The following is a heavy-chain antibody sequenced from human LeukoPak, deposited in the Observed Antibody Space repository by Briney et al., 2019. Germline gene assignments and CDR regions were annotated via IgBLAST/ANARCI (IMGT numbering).Heavy chain of an antibody. J-gene: IGHJ5*02. D-gene: IGHD5-18*01. CDR3: ARDRIQLFPRNLGSWTT. Sequence: ASVKVSCKASGYTFTSYGIGWVRQAPGQGLEWMGWISAYNGNTNYAQKLQGRVTMTTDTSTSTAYMELRSLRSDDTAVYYCARDRIQLFPRNLGSWTTWGQGTLVTVSS. V-gene: IGHV1-18*01. CDR2: ISAYNGNT. CDR1: GYTFTSYG.